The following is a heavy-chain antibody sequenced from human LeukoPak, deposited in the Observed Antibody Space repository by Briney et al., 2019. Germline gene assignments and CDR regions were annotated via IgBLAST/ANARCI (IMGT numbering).Heavy chain of an antibody. CDR3: ASAHIAAESFDY. V-gene: IGHV3-74*01. CDR1: GFTFDDYG. D-gene: IGHD6-13*01. J-gene: IGHJ4*02. Sequence: PGGSLRLSCAASGFTFDDYGMSWVRQAPGKGLEWVSRINSDGSSTTYADSVKGRFTISRDNAKNTLYLQMNSLRAEDTAVYYCASAHIAAESFDYWGQGTLVTVSS. CDR2: INSDGSST.